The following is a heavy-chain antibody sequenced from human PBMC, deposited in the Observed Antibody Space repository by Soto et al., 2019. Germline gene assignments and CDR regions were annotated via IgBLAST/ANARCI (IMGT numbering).Heavy chain of an antibody. D-gene: IGHD3-3*01. J-gene: IGHJ4*02. CDR2: IYYSGST. CDR1: GGSISSYY. Sequence: SKTLSLTCTVSGGSISSYYWSWIRQPPGKGLEWIGYIYYSGSTNYNPSLKSRVTISVDTSKNQFSLKLSSVTAADTAVYYCARRNYDFWSGYYFDYWGQGTLVTVSS. V-gene: IGHV4-59*01. CDR3: ARRNYDFWSGYYFDY.